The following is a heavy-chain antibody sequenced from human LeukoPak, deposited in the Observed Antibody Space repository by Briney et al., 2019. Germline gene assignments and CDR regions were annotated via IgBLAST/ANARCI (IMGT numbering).Heavy chain of an antibody. CDR3: ATPTAAAGSTFDY. CDR2: SDPEDGET. CDR1: GYSLTELS. D-gene: IGHD6-13*01. V-gene: IGHV1-24*01. Sequence: ASVNVSCKVSGYSLTELSMHWVRQPPGKGPEWMGGSDPEDGETINAQKYKGRVTMTEDTSTDTAYMELSSLRSEDTAMYYGATPTAAAGSTFDYWGQGTLVTVSS. J-gene: IGHJ4*02.